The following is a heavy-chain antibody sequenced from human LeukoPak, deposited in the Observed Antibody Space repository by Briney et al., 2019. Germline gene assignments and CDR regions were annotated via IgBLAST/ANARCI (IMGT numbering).Heavy chain of an antibody. V-gene: IGHV4-59*11. Sequence: PSETLSLTCTVSGGSISSHYWSWIRQPPGKGLEWIGYIYYSGSTNYNPSLKSRVTISVDTSKNQFSLKLSSVTAADTAVYYCARDNTTQSVDYWGQGTLVTVSS. CDR1: GGSISSHY. J-gene: IGHJ4*02. CDR2: IYYSGST. D-gene: IGHD2/OR15-2a*01. CDR3: ARDNTTQSVDY.